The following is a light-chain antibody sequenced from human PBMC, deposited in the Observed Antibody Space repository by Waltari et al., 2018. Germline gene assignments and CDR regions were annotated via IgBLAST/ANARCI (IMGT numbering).Light chain of an antibody. CDR3: QQFYTTPLT. Sequence: DIQMTQSPSSLSASVGDRVTTTCRASQVIRNSLAWYQQKPGRAPKLLIYDASRLQSGVPSRFGGSGSGTDFTLTISSLQPEDFATIYCQQFYTTPLTFGGGTKVEIK. CDR2: DAS. V-gene: IGKV1-NL1*01. CDR1: QVIRNS. J-gene: IGKJ4*01.